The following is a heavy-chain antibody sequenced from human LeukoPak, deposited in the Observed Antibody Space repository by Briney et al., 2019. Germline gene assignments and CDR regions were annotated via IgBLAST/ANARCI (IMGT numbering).Heavy chain of an antibody. V-gene: IGHV4-39*01. CDR3: ARAYSSSWYFNWFDP. J-gene: IGHJ5*02. CDR2: IYYNGNT. CDR1: SASIRSSNYY. D-gene: IGHD6-13*01. Sequence: SETLSLTCTVSSASIRSSNYYWGWIRQPPGKGLEWIGSIYYNGNTYYNPSLKSRVTISVDTSKNQFSLKLNSVTAADTAVYFCARAYSSSWYFNWFDPWGQGTLVTVSS.